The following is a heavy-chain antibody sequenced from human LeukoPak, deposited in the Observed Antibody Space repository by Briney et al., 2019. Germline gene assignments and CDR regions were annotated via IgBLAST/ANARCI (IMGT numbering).Heavy chain of an antibody. CDR2: MYNGGST. V-gene: IGHV4-59*01. CDR1: GDSISKYF. Sequence: SETLSLTCTVSGDSISKYFRSWIRQSPGKGLEWIGYMYNGGSTIYNPSLKSRVTISTDTSKNQFSLRLDSVTAADTAVYYCARVEKAVTGILDSCGQGTHVTVSS. CDR3: ARVEKAVTGILDS. D-gene: IGHD4-11*01. J-gene: IGHJ4*02.